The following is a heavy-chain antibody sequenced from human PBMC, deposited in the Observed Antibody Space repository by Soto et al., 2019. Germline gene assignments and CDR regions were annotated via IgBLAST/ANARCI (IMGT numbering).Heavy chain of an antibody. Sequence: EVQLVESGGGLVKPGGSLRLSCAVSGFTLSSYTMNWVCQAPGKGLEWVSSISSSSSYIYYAESVKGRFTISRDNAKNSLYLQMNSLRAEDTAVYYCATDYYGSGSYYNVANYFDPWGQGTLVTVSS. CDR1: GFTLSSYT. CDR3: ATDYYGSGSYYNVANYFDP. V-gene: IGHV3-21*01. J-gene: IGHJ5*02. CDR2: ISSSSSYI. D-gene: IGHD3-10*01.